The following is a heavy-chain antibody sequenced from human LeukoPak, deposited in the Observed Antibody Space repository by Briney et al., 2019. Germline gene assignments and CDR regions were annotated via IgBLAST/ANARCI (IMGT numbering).Heavy chain of an antibody. D-gene: IGHD3-9*01. CDR3: ARRLTAYYDVLTGYYNPYYFDY. J-gene: IGHJ4*02. Sequence: GESLKISXKGSGYSFTSYWIGWVRQMPGKGLEWMGIIYPGDSDTRYSPSFQGQVTISADKSISTAYLQWSSLKASDTAMYYCARRLTAYYDVLTGYYNPYYFDYWGQGTLVTVSS. CDR2: IYPGDSDT. V-gene: IGHV5-51*01. CDR1: GYSFTSYW.